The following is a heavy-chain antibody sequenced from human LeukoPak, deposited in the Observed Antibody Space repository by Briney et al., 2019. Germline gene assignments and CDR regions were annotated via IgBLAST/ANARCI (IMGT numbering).Heavy chain of an antibody. CDR2: IYYSGST. CDR3: ARRSSSWYSKIDS. Sequence: SETLSLTCTVSGGSISSSNYYWGWIRQPPGKGLEWIGNIYYSGSTYYNPSLKSRVTISEDTSKNQFSLKLSSVTAADTAVYYCARRSSSWYSKIDSWGQGTLVTVSS. D-gene: IGHD6-13*01. CDR1: GGSISSSNYY. V-gene: IGHV4-39*01. J-gene: IGHJ4*02.